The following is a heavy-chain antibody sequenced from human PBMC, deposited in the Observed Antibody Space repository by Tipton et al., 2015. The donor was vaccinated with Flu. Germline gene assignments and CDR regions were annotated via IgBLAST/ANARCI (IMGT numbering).Heavy chain of an antibody. CDR1: GESFSGYY. D-gene: IGHD3-16*01. CDR2: INHSGSA. V-gene: IGHV4-34*01. Sequence: TLSLTCAVYGESFSGYYWTWIRQPPGKGLECIGEINHSGSATYNPSLKSRVTLSVDTSKNQFSLRLTSVTAADTAVYYCARGRVSNEAMTAYYFDYWGQGSLVTVAS. J-gene: IGHJ4*02. CDR3: ARGRVSNEAMTAYYFDY.